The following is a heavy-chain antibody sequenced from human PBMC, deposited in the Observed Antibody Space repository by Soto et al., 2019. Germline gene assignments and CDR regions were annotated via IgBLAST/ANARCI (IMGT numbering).Heavy chain of an antibody. CDR2: IKQDGSEK. V-gene: IGHV3-7*01. CDR1: GFTFSSYC. J-gene: IGHJ6*03. CDR3: HYYYYYMDV. Sequence: PGGSLRLSCAASGFTFSSYCMSWVRQAPGKGLEWVANIKQDGSEKYYVDSVKGRFTISRDNAKNSLYLQMNSLRAEDTAVYYCHYYYYYMDVLGKGTTVIVSS.